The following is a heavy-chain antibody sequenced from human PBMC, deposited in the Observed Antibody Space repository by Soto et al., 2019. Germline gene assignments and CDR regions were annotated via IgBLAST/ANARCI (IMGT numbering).Heavy chain of an antibody. CDR2: ISYDGSNK. CDR1: GFTFSSYA. CDR3: AREGYYGSGSYPPYYYYYGMDV. D-gene: IGHD3-10*01. Sequence: GSLRLSCAASGFTFSSYAMHWVRQAPGKGLEWVAVISYDGSNKYYADSVKGRFTISRDNSKNTLYLQMNSLRAEDTAVYYCAREGYYGSGSYPPYYYYYGMDVWGQGTTVTVSS. J-gene: IGHJ6*02. V-gene: IGHV3-30-3*01.